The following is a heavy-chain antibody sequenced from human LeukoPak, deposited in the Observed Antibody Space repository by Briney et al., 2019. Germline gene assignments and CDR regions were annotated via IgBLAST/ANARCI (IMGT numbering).Heavy chain of an antibody. CDR1: GFTFSSYA. CDR3: AKDGRSGAPFDR. Sequence: GGSLRLSCAASGFTFSSYAMSWVRQAPGKGLEWVSLITGGGGSTDYADSVKGRFTISRDNSKNTLYLQMNSLRVEDTATYYWAKDGRSGAPFDRWGQGTVLTVSS. CDR2: ITGGGGST. D-gene: IGHD3-3*01. J-gene: IGHJ4*02. V-gene: IGHV3-23*01.